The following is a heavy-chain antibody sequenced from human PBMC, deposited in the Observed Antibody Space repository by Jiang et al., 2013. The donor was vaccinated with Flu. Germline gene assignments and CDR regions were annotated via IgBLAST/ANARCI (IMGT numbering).Heavy chain of an antibody. Sequence: PGLVKASETLSVTCTVSGGSITSYYWSWIRQSPGQGLEWIAFIYYTGSVKYSPSLQSRATISLDTSNNQVSLNLTSVTAADTAVYYCARHSARDWFDPWGQGTLVIVSS. D-gene: IGHD6-13*01. CDR1: GGSITSYY. CDR3: ARHSARDWFDP. V-gene: IGHV4-59*08. CDR2: IYYTGSV. J-gene: IGHJ5*02.